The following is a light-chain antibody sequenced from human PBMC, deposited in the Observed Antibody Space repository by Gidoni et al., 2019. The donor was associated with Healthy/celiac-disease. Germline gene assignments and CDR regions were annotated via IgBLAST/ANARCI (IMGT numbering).Light chain of an antibody. V-gene: IGKV3-20*01. J-gene: IGKJ5*01. CDR3: QQYGSSPPIT. CDR2: CAS. CDR1: QSVSSSY. Sequence: DSVLTQSTGTLSLSPGERATLTCRASQSVSSSYLAWYQQKPGQAPRLLIYCASSRATGIPDRFIGSGSGTDFTLTISRLEPEDFAVYYCQQYGSSPPITFGQGTRLEIK.